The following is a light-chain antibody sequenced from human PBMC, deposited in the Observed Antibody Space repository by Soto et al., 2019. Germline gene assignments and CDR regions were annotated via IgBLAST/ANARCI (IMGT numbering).Light chain of an antibody. CDR3: PSYTSDSTYV. CDR1: STDVGRYNY. CDR2: DVS. Sequence: QSVLTQPASVSGSPGQSITISCTGTSTDVGRYNYVSWYQQHPGKAHKLMVYDVSNRPSWVSNRFSGSKSGITASLTFSGLQAEDEADYYCPSYTSDSTYVFGTGTKVTVL. J-gene: IGLJ1*01. V-gene: IGLV2-14*01.